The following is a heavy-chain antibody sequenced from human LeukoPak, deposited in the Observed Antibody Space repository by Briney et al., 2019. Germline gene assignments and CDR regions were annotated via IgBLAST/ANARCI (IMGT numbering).Heavy chain of an antibody. CDR3: ASFHDFWSGFSWFDP. CDR1: GGTFSSYA. V-gene: IGHV1-69*04. Sequence: SVKVSCKASGGTFSSYAISWVRQAPGHGLEWMGRIIPILGIANYAQKFQGRVTITADKSTSTAYMELSSLRSEDTAVYYCASFHDFWSGFSWFDPWGQGTLVTVSS. J-gene: IGHJ5*02. D-gene: IGHD3-3*01. CDR2: IIPILGIA.